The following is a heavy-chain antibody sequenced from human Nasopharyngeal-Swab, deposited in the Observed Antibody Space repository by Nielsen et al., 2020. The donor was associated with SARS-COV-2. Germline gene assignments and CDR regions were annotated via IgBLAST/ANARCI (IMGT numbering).Heavy chain of an antibody. CDR1: GFSFNTYA. D-gene: IGHD1-26*01. J-gene: IGHJ4*02. V-gene: IGHV3-23*01. CDR2: ITSSGANT. CDR3: AKDRGGSYDY. Sequence: GESLRLSCAASGFSFNTYAMSWVRQAPGKGLEWVSAITSSGANTYYADSVKGPFTISRDNSKNTLYLQMNSQRADDTAVYYCAKDRGGSYDYWGQGTLVTVSS.